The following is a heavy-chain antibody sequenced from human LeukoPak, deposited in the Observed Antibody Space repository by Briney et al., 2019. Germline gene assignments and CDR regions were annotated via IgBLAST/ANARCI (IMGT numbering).Heavy chain of an antibody. Sequence: ASVKVSCNASGYTFTSYGISWARQGPGQGLEWMGWISAYNGNTNYAQKLQGRVTMTTDTSTSTAYMELRSLRSADTAVYYCARVQGPRQYYFDYWGQGTLVTVSS. CDR2: ISAYNGNT. V-gene: IGHV1-18*01. CDR1: GYTFTSYG. J-gene: IGHJ4*02. CDR3: ARVQGPRQYYFDY. D-gene: IGHD4-11*01.